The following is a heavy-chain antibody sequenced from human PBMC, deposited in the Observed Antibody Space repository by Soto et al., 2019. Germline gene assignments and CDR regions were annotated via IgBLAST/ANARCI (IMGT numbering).Heavy chain of an antibody. CDR2: IYPGDSDT. J-gene: IGHJ5*02. CDR1: GYSFTSYW. V-gene: IGHV5-51*01. D-gene: IGHD1-26*01. CDR3: ARGGRMGYSGSYRPPWFDP. Sequence: GESLKISCKGSGYSFTSYWIGWVRQMPGKGLEWMGIIYPGDSDTRYSPSFQGQVTISADKSISTAYLQWSSLKASDTAMYYCARGGRMGYSGSYRPPWFDPWGQGTLVTVSS.